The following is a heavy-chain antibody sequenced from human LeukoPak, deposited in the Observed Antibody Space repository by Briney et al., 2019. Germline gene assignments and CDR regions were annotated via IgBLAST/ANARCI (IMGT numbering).Heavy chain of an antibody. CDR2: IYYSGST. V-gene: IGHV4-30-4*08. CDR3: VRSEPIYGDYVVDY. J-gene: IGHJ4*02. CDR1: GGSISSGDYY. D-gene: IGHD4-17*01. Sequence: SETLSLTXTVSGGSISSGDYYWSRIRQPPGKGLEWIGYIYYSGSTYYNPSVKSRVTISVDTSKNQFSLKLSSVTAADTAVYYCVRSEPIYGDYVVDYWGQGTLVTVSS.